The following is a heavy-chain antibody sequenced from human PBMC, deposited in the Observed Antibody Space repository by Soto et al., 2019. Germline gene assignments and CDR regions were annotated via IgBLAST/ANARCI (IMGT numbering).Heavy chain of an antibody. CDR1: GGSISDGYY. CDR2: ISASGST. CDR3: ARRDRSGFSYWLDT. V-gene: IGHV4-31*03. J-gene: IGHJ5*02. D-gene: IGHD3-22*01. Sequence: SETLSLTCTVSGGSISDGYYWTWIRQHPGKGLEWIGSISASGSTPYNPSLKSRLTVSVDKSKNQFSLNLRSVTAADTAVYYCARRDRSGFSYWLDTWGQGTLVTVSS.